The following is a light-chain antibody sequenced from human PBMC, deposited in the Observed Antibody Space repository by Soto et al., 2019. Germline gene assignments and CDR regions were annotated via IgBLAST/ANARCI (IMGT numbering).Light chain of an antibody. CDR3: MQGISWPPT. V-gene: IGKV2-30*01. J-gene: IGKJ4*01. CDR1: HSLVYTDGNTY. Sequence: DVVMTQSPLSLPVTLGQPASISCRSSHSLVYTDGNTYLNWFQQRPGQSPRRLIYKVSNRDYGVPDRFSGSWSGTDFPLKISRVEADDVGIYYCMQGISWPPTFGGGTKVEIK. CDR2: KVS.